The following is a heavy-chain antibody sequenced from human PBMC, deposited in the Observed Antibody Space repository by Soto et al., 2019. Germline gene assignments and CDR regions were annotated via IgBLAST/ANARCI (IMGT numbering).Heavy chain of an antibody. CDR3: ARVPVSDFVWGSYRYTFDY. V-gene: IGHV1-2*02. D-gene: IGHD3-16*02. CDR2: INPNNGGA. CDR1: GYAFTDHY. Sequence: QGQLVQSGAEVKKPGASVKVSCKASGYAFTDHYIHWVRQAPGQGLDWMGWINPNNGGANYALNFRGRVTMTRDTSINTANMELTSLTSDDTAVYFCARVPVSDFVWGSYRYTFDYWGQGTLVTVSS. J-gene: IGHJ4*02.